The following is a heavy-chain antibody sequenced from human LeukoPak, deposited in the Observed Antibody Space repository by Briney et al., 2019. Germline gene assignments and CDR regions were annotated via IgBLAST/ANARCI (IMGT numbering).Heavy chain of an antibody. CDR3: ARGVWDIVVVSASRAYYYYMDV. Sequence: SQTLSLTSAISGDGVSTNSAAWNWIRQSPSRGLEWLGRTYYRSKWHTDYAVSVKSRITFKPDTSKNQFSLQLRSVTPEDTAVYYCARGVWDIVVVSASRAYYYYMDVWGKGTTVTVS. CDR2: TYYRSKWHT. D-gene: IGHD2-2*01. V-gene: IGHV6-1*01. J-gene: IGHJ6*03. CDR1: GDGVSTNSAA.